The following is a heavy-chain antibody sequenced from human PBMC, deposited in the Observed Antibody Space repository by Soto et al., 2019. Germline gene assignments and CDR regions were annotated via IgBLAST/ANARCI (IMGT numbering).Heavy chain of an antibody. CDR1: GFTFNNHW. V-gene: IGHV3-7*03. D-gene: IGHD6-19*01. CDR3: ARDRISGWWGGTYEGAFDI. Sequence: GWSLRLSCAASGFTFNNHWMNWVRQAPGKGLEWVANIKQDGSEKYYVDSLKGRFIISRDNAKNSLYLQMNTLRPEDTAVYYCARDRISGWWGGTYEGAFDIWGQGTMVTVSS. J-gene: IGHJ3*02. CDR2: IKQDGSEK.